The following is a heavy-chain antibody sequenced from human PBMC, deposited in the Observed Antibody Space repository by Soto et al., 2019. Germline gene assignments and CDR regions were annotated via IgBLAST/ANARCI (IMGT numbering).Heavy chain of an antibody. V-gene: IGHV4-30-2*01. CDR1: GGFISIGGFS. CDR3: ARGNDLTTRYGMDV. Sequence: ASETLSLTCAVSGGFISIGGFSWNWIRQTPWKGLEWIGYIYDSGTTHNNPSLKSRVTVSIDRSKNQFSLNLSSVTAADTAVYYCARGNDLTTRYGMDVWGQGTTVTVSS. J-gene: IGHJ6*02. D-gene: IGHD1-1*01. CDR2: IYDSGTT.